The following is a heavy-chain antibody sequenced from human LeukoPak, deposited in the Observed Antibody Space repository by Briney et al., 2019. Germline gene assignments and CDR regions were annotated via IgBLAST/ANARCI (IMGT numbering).Heavy chain of an antibody. CDR2: ISESGNII. V-gene: IGHV3-11*01. CDR1: GFTFSDYY. D-gene: IGHD6-6*01. J-gene: IGHJ5*02. Sequence: PGGSLRLSCVASGFTFSDYYVNWIRQAPGKGLEWVSYISESGNIINYADFVEGRFTISRDNAKNSLYLQMSSLRAEDTAVYYCATDRKNSSSVDPWGQGTLVTVSS. CDR3: ATDRKNSSSVDP.